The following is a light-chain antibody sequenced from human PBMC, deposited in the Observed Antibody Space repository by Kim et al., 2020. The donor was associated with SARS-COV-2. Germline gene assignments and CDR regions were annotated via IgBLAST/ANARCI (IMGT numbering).Light chain of an antibody. CDR1: SSNIGAGYD. Sequence: QRVTISCTGSSSNIGAGYDVHWYQQLPGTAPRLLIYGNSNRPSGVPDRFSGSKSGTSASLAITGLQAEDEADYYCQSYDSSLSGYVFGTGTKVTVL. CDR2: GNS. CDR3: QSYDSSLSGYV. V-gene: IGLV1-40*01. J-gene: IGLJ1*01.